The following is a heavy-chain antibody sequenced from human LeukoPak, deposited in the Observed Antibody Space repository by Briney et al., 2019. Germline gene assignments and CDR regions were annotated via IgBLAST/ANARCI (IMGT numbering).Heavy chain of an antibody. D-gene: IGHD3-3*01. Sequence: PSETLSLTCAVYGGSFSGYYWSWIRQPPGKGLEWIGYIYYTGSTYYKPSLKSRITMSLDTSKNQFSLKLTSVTAADTAVYYCARGMEYYYGMDVWGQGTTVTVSS. CDR2: IYYTGST. V-gene: IGHV4-34*10. CDR3: ARGMEYYYGMDV. CDR1: GGSFSGYY. J-gene: IGHJ6*02.